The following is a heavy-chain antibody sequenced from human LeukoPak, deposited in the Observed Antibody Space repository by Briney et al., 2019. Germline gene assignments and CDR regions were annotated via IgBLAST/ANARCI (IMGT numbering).Heavy chain of an antibody. V-gene: IGHV3-30*02. CDR3: ARGRFNYDNSGYSSFYH. J-gene: IGHJ4*02. CDR1: GFTFSSYG. D-gene: IGHD3-22*01. CDR2: IRYDGSNK. Sequence: GGSLRLSCAASGFTFSSYGMHWFRQAPGKGLEWVAFIRYDGSNKYYADSVKGRFTISRDNSKNTLSLQMSSLRAEDTAVYYCARGRFNYDNSGYSSFYHWGQGTLVTVSS.